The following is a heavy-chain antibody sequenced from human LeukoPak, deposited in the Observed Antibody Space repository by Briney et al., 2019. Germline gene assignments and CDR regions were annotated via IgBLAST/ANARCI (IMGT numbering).Heavy chain of an antibody. CDR1: GFTFSSYW. J-gene: IGHJ4*02. D-gene: IGHD6-13*01. CDR3: AKGQQLVPGRKRSYFDY. V-gene: IGHV3-74*01. Sequence: PGGSLRLSCAASGFTFSSYWMHWVRQAPGKGLVWVSRINSDGRSTNYADSVKGRFTISRDNSKNTLYLQMNSLRAEDTAVYYCAKGQQLVPGRKRSYFDYWGQGTLVTVSS. CDR2: INSDGRST.